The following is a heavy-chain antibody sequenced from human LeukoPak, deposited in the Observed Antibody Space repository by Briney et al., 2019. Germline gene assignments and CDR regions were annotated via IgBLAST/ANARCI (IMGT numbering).Heavy chain of an antibody. CDR3: ARDLSSSAINWFDP. CDR2: ISYDGSNK. CDR1: GFTFSSYA. J-gene: IGHJ5*02. D-gene: IGHD6-6*01. V-gene: IGHV3-30*04. Sequence: GGSLRLSCAASGFTFSSYAMHWVRQAPGKGLEWVAVISYDGSNKYYADSVKGRFTISRDNSKNTLYLQMNSLRAEDTAVYYCARDLSSSAINWFDPWGQGALVTVSS.